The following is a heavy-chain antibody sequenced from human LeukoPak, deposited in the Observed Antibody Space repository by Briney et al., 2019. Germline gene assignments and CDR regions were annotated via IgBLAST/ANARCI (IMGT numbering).Heavy chain of an antibody. D-gene: IGHD2-21*01. V-gene: IGHV4-31*03. CDR3: ARDYSNYAFDI. J-gene: IGHJ3*02. CDR2: MYYSGST. CDR1: GGSIGSGGYY. Sequence: PSQTLSLTCTVSGGSIGSGGYYWSWIRQHPGKGLEWIGYMYYSGSTYYNPSLKSRVTISVDTSKNQFSLKLSSVTAADTAVYYCARDYSNYAFDIWGQGTMVTVSS.